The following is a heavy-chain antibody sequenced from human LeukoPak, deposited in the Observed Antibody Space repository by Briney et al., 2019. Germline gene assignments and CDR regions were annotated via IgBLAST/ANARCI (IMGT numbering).Heavy chain of an antibody. J-gene: IGHJ4*02. D-gene: IGHD3-22*01. CDR3: ARTTYYYDSSGYYFDY. CDR1: GGTFSSYA. V-gene: IGHV1-69*05. CDR2: IIPIFGTA. Sequence: ASVKVSCKASGGTFSSYAISWVRQAPGQGLEWMGGIIPIFGTANYAQKFQGRVTITTDESTSTAYMELSSLRSEDTAVYYCARTTYYYDSSGYYFDYWGQGPLVTVSS.